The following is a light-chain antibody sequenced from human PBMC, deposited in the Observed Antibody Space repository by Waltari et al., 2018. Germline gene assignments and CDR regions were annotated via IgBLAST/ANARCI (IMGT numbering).Light chain of an antibody. CDR2: TDN. CDR3: ATWDDSLNGRV. V-gene: IGLV1-44*01. J-gene: IGLJ3*02. CDR1: SSNIGRNT. Sequence: QSVLTQPPSASGTPGQGFTISCSGSSSNIGRNTVIWSQQFPGTAPQLLMHTDNQRPSGVPDRFSGSKSGTSASLAISGLQFEDEAQYFCATWDDSLNGRVFGGGTKVTVL.